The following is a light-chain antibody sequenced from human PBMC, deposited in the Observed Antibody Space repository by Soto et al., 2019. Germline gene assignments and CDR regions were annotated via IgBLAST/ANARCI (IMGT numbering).Light chain of an antibody. J-gene: IGKJ1*01. Sequence: SPATVSAYVGDRVTVTCRASQSINSWLAWYQQKPGKAPKLLIYNASTLKSGVPSRFSGSGSGTEFTLTISSLQPDDFATYYCQHYNSYSEAFGQGTKVAIK. CDR2: NAS. CDR3: QHYNSYSEA. V-gene: IGKV1-5*03. CDR1: QSINSW.